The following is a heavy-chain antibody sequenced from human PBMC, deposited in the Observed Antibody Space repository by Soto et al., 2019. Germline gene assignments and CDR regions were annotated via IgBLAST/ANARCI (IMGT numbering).Heavy chain of an antibody. D-gene: IGHD6-6*01. CDR3: ARGPYPRPSSSWDY. V-gene: IGHV4-34*01. CDR2: INHSGST. Sequence: SETLSLTCAVYGGSFSGYYWSWIRQPPGKGLEWIGEINHSGSTNYNPSLKSRVTISVDTSKNQFSLKLSSVTAADTAVYYCARGPYPRPSSSWDYWGQGTLVTVSS. J-gene: IGHJ4*02. CDR1: GGSFSGYY.